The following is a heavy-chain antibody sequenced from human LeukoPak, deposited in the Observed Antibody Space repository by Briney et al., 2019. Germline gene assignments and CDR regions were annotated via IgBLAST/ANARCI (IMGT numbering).Heavy chain of an antibody. V-gene: IGHV4-34*01. J-gene: IGHJ4*02. D-gene: IGHD6-6*01. Sequence: SETLSLTCAVYGGSFSGYYWSWIRQPPGKGLEWIGEINHSGSTNYNPSLESRVTISVDTSKNQFSLKLSSVTAADTAVYYCARGLETIAARRLYFDYWGQGTLVTVSS. CDR1: GGSFSGYY. CDR2: INHSGST. CDR3: ARGLETIAARRLYFDY.